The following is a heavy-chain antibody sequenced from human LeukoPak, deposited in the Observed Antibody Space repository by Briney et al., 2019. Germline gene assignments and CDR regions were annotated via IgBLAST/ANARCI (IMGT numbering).Heavy chain of an antibody. CDR3: ARFRSPYCSSTSCPPSYFDY. J-gene: IGHJ4*02. CDR1: GYTFTSDY. D-gene: IGHD2-2*01. CDR2: INPSGGST. V-gene: IGHV1-46*01. Sequence: ASVKVSCKASGYTFTSDYMHWVRHAPGQGLEWMGIINPSGGSTSYAQKFQGRVTMTRDTSTSTVYMELSSLRSEDTAVYYCARFRSPYCSSTSCPPSYFDYWGQGTLVTVSS.